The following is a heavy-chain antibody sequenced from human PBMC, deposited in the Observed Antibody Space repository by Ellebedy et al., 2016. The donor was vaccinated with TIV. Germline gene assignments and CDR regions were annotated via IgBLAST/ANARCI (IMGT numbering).Heavy chain of an antibody. D-gene: IGHD3/OR15-3a*01. V-gene: IGHV3-53*01. CDR1: GFTVSSNY. CDR3: ARVDLGLAFDY. CDR2: IYSNGRT. Sequence: GESLKISCAVSGFTVSSNYMSWVRQALGKGLEWVSIIYSNGRTYYADSVKGRFTISRDISKDTVYLQMNSLRPEDTAVFYCARVDLGLAFDYWGQGTPVTVSS. J-gene: IGHJ4*02.